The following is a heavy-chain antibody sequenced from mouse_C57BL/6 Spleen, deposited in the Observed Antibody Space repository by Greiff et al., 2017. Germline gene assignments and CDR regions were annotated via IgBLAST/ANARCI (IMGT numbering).Heavy chain of an antibody. Sequence: LVESGAELVRPGALVTLSCKASGYTFTDYEMHWVKQTPVHGLEWIGAIDPETGGTAYNQKFKGKAILTADKSSSTAYMELRSLTSEDSAVYYCTRSRALDYWGQGTTLTVSS. J-gene: IGHJ2*01. CDR1: GYTFTDYE. V-gene: IGHV1-15*01. CDR2: IDPETGGT. CDR3: TRSRALDY. D-gene: IGHD3-3*01.